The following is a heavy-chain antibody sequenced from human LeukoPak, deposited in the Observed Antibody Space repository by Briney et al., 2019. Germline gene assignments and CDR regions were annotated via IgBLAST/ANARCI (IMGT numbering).Heavy chain of an antibody. Sequence: GGSLRLSCAASGFAFSSYGMHWVRQAPGKGLEWVAVISYDGSNKYYADSVKGRFTISRDNSKNTLYLQMNSLRAEDTAVYYCAKVRIQLWLYDYWGQGTLVTVSS. J-gene: IGHJ4*02. D-gene: IGHD5-18*01. CDR2: ISYDGSNK. CDR3: AKVRIQLWLYDY. V-gene: IGHV3-30*18. CDR1: GFAFSSYG.